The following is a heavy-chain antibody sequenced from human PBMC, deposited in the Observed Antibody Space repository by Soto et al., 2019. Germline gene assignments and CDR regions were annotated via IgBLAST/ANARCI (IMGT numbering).Heavy chain of an antibody. CDR3: ARETYDSSGYRSEFDY. Sequence: QVQLQESGPGLVKPSQTLSLTCTVSGGSISSGDYYWSWIRQPPGKGLEWIGYIYYSGSTYYNPSLKSRVTLSVDTSKNQFSLKLSSVTAADTAVYYCARETYDSSGYRSEFDYWGQGTLVTVSS. CDR2: IYYSGST. V-gene: IGHV4-30-4*01. J-gene: IGHJ4*02. CDR1: GGSISSGDYY. D-gene: IGHD3-22*01.